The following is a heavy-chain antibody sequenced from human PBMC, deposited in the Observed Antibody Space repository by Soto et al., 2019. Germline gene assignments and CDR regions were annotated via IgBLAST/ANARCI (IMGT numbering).Heavy chain of an antibody. J-gene: IGHJ4*02. CDR1: GFNFPTFW. V-gene: IGHV5-51*01. D-gene: IGHD4-4*01. CDR2: IYPDDSDT. Sequence: PGESLKISCKHSGFNFPTFWIAWVRQMPGKGLEWMGTIYPDDSDTRYSPSFQGQVTISADKSIQTAYLQWGSLKASDSALYYCVRGKYSSPRGGLHVWGQGTPVTVSS. CDR3: VRGKYSSPRGGLHV.